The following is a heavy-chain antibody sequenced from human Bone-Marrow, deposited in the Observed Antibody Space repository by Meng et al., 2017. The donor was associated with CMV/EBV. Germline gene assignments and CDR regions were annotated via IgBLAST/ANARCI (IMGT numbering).Heavy chain of an antibody. Sequence: ASVKVSCKASGYTFTGYYMHWVRQAPGQGLEWMGWINPNSGGTNYAQKFQGRVTMTRDTSISTAYMELSRLRSDDTAVYYCARDFIIYQLTYLGVPAAMDIRYYYGMDVWGQGTTVTVSS. CDR3: ARDFIIYQLTYLGVPAAMDIRYYYGMDV. J-gene: IGHJ6*02. D-gene: IGHD2-2*01. CDR2: INPNSGGT. CDR1: GYTFTGYY. V-gene: IGHV1-2*02.